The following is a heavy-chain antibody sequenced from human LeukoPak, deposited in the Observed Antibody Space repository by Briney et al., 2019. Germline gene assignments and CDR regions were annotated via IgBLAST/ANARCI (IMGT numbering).Heavy chain of an antibody. Sequence: GGSLRLSCAASGFNFSSYGMHWVRQAPGKWLERVAVISYDGTNKYYADSVKGRFTISRDNSKNTLYLQMNSLIAEDTAVYYCARAHSYAHDALDIWGQGTMVTVSS. D-gene: IGHD2-2*01. CDR2: ISYDGTNK. CDR3: ARAHSYAHDALDI. V-gene: IGHV3-30*03. J-gene: IGHJ3*02. CDR1: GFNFSSYG.